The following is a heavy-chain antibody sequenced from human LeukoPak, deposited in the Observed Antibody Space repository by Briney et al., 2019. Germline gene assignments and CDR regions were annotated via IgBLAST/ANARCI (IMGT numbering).Heavy chain of an antibody. V-gene: IGHV4-61*08. CDR1: GGSISSGGYY. D-gene: IGHD2-21*02. J-gene: IGHJ5*02. CDR3: ARAKYCGGDCYPRFDP. Sequence: SETLSLTCTVSGGSISSGGYYWSWIRQHPGKGLEWIGYIYYSGSTNYNPSLKSRVTISVDTSKNQFSLKLSSVTAADTAVYYCARAKYCGGDCYPRFDPWGQGTLVTVSS. CDR2: IYYSGST.